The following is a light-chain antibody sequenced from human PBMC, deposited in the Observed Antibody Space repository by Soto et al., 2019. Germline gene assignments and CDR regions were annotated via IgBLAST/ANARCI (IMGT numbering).Light chain of an antibody. Sequence: QSVLTQPRSVSGSPGQSVTICCTGTSSDVGGYNYVSWYQQHPGKAPKLMIYDVSKRPSGVPDRFSGSKSGNTASLTISGLQAEDAADYYCFSYARSYTSLVFGTGTKLTVL. CDR3: FSYARSYTSLV. CDR1: SSDVGGYNY. V-gene: IGLV2-11*01. CDR2: DVS. J-gene: IGLJ1*01.